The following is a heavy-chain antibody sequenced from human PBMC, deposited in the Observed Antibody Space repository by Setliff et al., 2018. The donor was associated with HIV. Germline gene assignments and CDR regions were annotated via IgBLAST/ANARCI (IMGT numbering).Heavy chain of an antibody. J-gene: IGHJ4*02. D-gene: IGHD3-22*01. CDR3: ARGSRGARASKVDSSGYYLVY. CDR1: GGSISSSSYY. CDR2: IYYSGST. V-gene: IGHV4-39*07. Sequence: SETLSLTCTVSGGSISSSSYYWGWIRQPPGKGLEWIGSIYYSGSTYYNPSLKSRVTISVDTSKNQFSLKLSSVTAADTAVYYCARGSRGARASKVDSSGYYLVYWGQGTLVTVSS.